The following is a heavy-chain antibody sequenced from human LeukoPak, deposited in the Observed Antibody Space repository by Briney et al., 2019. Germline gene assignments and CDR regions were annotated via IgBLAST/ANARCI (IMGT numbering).Heavy chain of an antibody. CDR3: TRSYYDSSGYYKY. CDR2: IRSKAYGGTT. V-gene: IGHV3-49*03. D-gene: IGHD3-22*01. CDR1: GFTFGDYA. J-gene: IGHJ4*02. Sequence: GGSLRLSCTATGFTFGDYAMSWFRPAPGKGREWVGFIRSKAYGGTTEYAASVKGRFTISRDDSKSIAHLQMNSLKTEDTAVYYCTRSYYDSSGYYKYWGQGTLVTVSS.